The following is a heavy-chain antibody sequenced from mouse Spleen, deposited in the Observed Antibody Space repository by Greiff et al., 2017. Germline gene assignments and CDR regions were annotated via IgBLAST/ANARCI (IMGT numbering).Heavy chain of an antibody. CDR3: ARDYRYADYYAMDY. Sequence: VQLQQPGAELVKPGASVKMSCKASGYTFTSYWITWVKQRPGQGLEWIGDIYPGSGSTNYNEKFKSKATLTVDTSSSTAYMQLSSLTSEDSAVYYCARDYRYADYYAMDYWGQGTSVTVSS. J-gene: IGHJ4*01. CDR1: GYTFTSYW. V-gene: IGHV1-55*01. D-gene: IGHD2-14*01. CDR2: IYPGSGST.